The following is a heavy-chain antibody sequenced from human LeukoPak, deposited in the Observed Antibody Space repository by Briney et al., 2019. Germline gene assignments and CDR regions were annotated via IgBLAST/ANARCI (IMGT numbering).Heavy chain of an antibody. Sequence: PGGSLRLSCAASGFTFSSYSMNWVRQAPGKGLEWVSSISSSSSYIYYADSVKGRFTISRDNAKNSLYLQMNSLRAEDTAVYYCARVNPHYRSFDYGGQGTLVTVSS. CDR2: ISSSSSYI. D-gene: IGHD1-26*01. CDR3: ARVNPHYRSFDY. V-gene: IGHV3-21*01. J-gene: IGHJ4*02. CDR1: GFTFSSYS.